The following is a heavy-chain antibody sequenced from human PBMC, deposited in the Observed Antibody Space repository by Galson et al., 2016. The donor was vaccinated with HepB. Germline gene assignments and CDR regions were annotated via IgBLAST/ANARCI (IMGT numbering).Heavy chain of an antibody. CDR3: ARDYVRDYFDY. CDR1: GFTFNTYA. V-gene: IGHV3-30-3*01. J-gene: IGHJ4*02. Sequence: SLRLSCAASGFTFNTYAMHWVRQAPGKGLEWVAVISYDGSNKYYADSVKGRLTISRDNSKNTLYLQMNSLRPEDTAMYYCARDYVRDYFDYWGQGTLVTVSS. CDR2: ISYDGSNK. D-gene: IGHD3-16*01.